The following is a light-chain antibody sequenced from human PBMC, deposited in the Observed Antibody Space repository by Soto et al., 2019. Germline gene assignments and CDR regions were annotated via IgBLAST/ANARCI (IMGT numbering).Light chain of an antibody. Sequence: IVMSQCPATLSVSPWDRATLSCRASQSVSSNLAWYQQKPGQAPRLLIYGASSRATGIPDRFSGSGSGTDFTLTISRLEPEDFAVYYCQQYGSSPITFGQGRRLEI. V-gene: IGKV3-20*01. J-gene: IGKJ5*01. CDR1: QSVSSN. CDR3: QQYGSSPIT. CDR2: GAS.